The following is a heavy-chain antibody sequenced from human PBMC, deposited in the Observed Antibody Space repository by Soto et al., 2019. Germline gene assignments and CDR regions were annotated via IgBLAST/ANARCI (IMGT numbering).Heavy chain of an antibody. D-gene: IGHD4-17*01. CDR2: IWYDGSNK. Sequence: GGSLRLSCAASGFTFSSYGMHWVRQAPGKGLEWVAVIWYDGSNKYYADSVKGRFTISRDNSKNTLYLQMNSLRAEDTAVYYRARDGATVTTEGSLYDGIDVWGQGTTVTVSS. J-gene: IGHJ6*02. CDR3: ARDGATVTTEGSLYDGIDV. V-gene: IGHV3-33*01. CDR1: GFTFSSYG.